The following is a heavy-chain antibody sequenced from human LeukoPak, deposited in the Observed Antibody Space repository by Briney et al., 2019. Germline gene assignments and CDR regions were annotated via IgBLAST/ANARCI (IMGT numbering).Heavy chain of an antibody. CDR3: ARDRAAVAAPQGFDY. J-gene: IGHJ4*02. Sequence: GASVKVSCKASGYTFTSYGISWVRQAPGQGLEWMGWISAYNGNTNYAQKLQGRVTMTTDTSTSTAYMGLRSLRSDDTAVYYCARDRAAVAAPQGFDYWGQGTLVTVSS. V-gene: IGHV1-18*01. D-gene: IGHD6-19*01. CDR2: ISAYNGNT. CDR1: GYTFTSYG.